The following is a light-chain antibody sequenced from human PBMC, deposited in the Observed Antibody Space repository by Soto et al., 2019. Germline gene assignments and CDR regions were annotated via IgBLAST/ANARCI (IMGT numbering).Light chain of an antibody. CDR3: QSYDSSLSGYV. V-gene: IGLV1-40*01. CDR1: SSNIGAGYD. J-gene: IGLJ1*01. CDR2: GNS. Sequence: VLTQPPSVSGAPGQRVTISCTGSSSNIGAGYDVHWYQQLPGTAPKLLIYGNSNRPSGVPDRFSGSKSGSSASLAITGLQAEDEADYYCQSYDSSLSGYVFGTGTKVTVL.